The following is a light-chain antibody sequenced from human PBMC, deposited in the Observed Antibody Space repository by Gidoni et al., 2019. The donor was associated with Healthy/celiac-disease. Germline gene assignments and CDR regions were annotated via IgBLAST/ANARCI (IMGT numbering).Light chain of an antibody. CDR3: SSYTSSSTPV. Sequence: QSALTQPASVSGSPGHSITISCTGTSSDVGGYNYGSWYQQHPGKAPKLMIYDVSNRPSGVSNRFSGSKSGNTASLTISGLQAEDEADYYCSSYTSSSTPVFGGGTKLTVL. CDR1: SSDVGGYNY. J-gene: IGLJ2*01. V-gene: IGLV2-14*01. CDR2: DVS.